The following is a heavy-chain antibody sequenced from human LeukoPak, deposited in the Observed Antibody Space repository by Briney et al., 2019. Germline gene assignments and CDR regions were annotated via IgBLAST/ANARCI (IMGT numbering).Heavy chain of an antibody. D-gene: IGHD3-22*01. CDR2: IRYDGSNK. CDR1: GFTFSSYG. J-gene: IGHJ4*02. V-gene: IGHV3-30*02. Sequence: GGSLRLSCAASGFTFSSYGMHWVRQAPGKGLEWVAFIRYDGSNKYYADSVKGRFTISRDNSKNTLYLQMNSLRAEDTAVYYCAKGGYYYDSSGTNPNFDYWGQGTLVTVSS. CDR3: AKGGYYYDSSGTNPNFDY.